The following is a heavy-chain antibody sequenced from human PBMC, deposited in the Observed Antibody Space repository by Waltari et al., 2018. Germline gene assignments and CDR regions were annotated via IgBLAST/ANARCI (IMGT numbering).Heavy chain of an antibody. D-gene: IGHD3-3*01. V-gene: IGHV3-23*03. CDR1: GFIFSEYA. CDR3: ASYDFRTGY. Sequence: EVQLLESGGGLVQPGGSLRLSCAASGFIFSEYAMSWVRKAPGKGLEWRSVIYSASTTNYVDSVKGRFTISRDNSKSTMYLQMNSLRPEDTAVYYCASYDFRTGYWGQGTLVTVSS. CDR2: IYSASTT. J-gene: IGHJ4*02.